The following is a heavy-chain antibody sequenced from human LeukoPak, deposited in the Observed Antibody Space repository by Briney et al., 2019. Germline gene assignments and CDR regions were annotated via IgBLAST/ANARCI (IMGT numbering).Heavy chain of an antibody. CDR1: GFTFSSYW. D-gene: IGHD5-12*01. CDR2: INGDESST. V-gene: IGHV3-74*01. CDR3: ARGPSGYHNT. J-gene: IGHJ4*02. Sequence: TGGSLRLSCAASGFTFSSYWMHWVRQAPGKGLVWVSCINGDESSTTYADSVKGRFTISRDDSKNTLYLQMNSLSAEDTAVYYCARGPSGYHNTGGQGTLVTVSS.